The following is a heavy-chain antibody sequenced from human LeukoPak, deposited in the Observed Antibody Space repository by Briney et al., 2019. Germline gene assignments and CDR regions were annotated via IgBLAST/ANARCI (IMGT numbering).Heavy chain of an antibody. CDR1: GFTFSSYG. D-gene: IGHD2-2*01. V-gene: IGHV3-30*03. CDR3: ARSCSSTSCSTAFDI. J-gene: IGHJ3*02. CDR2: ISYDGSNK. Sequence: GGSLRLSCAASGFTFSSYGMHWVRQAPGKGLEWVAVISYDGSNKYYADSVKGRFTISRDNSKNTLYLQMNSLRAEDTAVYYCARSCSSTSCSTAFDIWGQGTMVTVSS.